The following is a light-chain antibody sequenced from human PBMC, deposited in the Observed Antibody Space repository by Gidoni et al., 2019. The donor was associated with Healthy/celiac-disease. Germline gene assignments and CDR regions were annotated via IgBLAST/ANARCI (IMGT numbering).Light chain of an antibody. CDR3: QQYNNWAWT. J-gene: IGKJ1*01. Sequence: EIVMMQSPATLSVSPGERATLSCSASQSVSSNLAWYQQQPGQAPRLLIYGASTRATGIPARFSGSGCGKEFPLTISSLQSEDFAVYCCQQYNNWAWTFGQGTKVEIK. V-gene: IGKV3-15*01. CDR1: QSVSSN. CDR2: GAS.